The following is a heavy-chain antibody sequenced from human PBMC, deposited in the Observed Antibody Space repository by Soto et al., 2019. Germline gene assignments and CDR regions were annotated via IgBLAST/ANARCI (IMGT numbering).Heavy chain of an antibody. CDR2: ISDDGRST. Sequence: GGSLRLSCAASGFIFSNYWIHWVRQAPGKGLVWVSRISDDGRSTAHADFVKGRFTISRDNARNILFLHMNSLTAEDTALYFCVRATTVSFGLWGQGTQVTVSS. CDR3: VRATTVSFGL. J-gene: IGHJ4*02. D-gene: IGHD1-1*01. V-gene: IGHV3-74*03. CDR1: GFIFSNYW.